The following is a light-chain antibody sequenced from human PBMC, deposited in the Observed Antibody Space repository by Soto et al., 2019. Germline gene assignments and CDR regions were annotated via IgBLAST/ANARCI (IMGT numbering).Light chain of an antibody. CDR3: SSYTSSSTLVV. Sequence: QSALTQPASVSGSPGQSITISCTGTSGDVGAYNYVSWYQHHPGKAPKLMIYDVSNRPSGVSNRFSGSKSGNTASLTISGLQAEDEADYYCSSYTSSSTLVVFGGGTKLTVL. J-gene: IGLJ2*01. CDR2: DVS. V-gene: IGLV2-14*03. CDR1: SGDVGAYNY.